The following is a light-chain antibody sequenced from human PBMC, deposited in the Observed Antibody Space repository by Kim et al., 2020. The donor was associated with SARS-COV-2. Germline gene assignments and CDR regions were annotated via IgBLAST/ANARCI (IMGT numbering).Light chain of an antibody. CDR1: KLVDKY. J-gene: IGLJ2*01. CDR3: QAWDSSTVV. Sequence: YELTQPPSVSVSPGQTASITCSGDKLVDKYACWYQQKPGQSPVLVIYQDSKRPSGIPERFSGSNSGNTATLTISGTQAMDEADYYCQAWDSSTVVFGGG. V-gene: IGLV3-1*01. CDR2: QDS.